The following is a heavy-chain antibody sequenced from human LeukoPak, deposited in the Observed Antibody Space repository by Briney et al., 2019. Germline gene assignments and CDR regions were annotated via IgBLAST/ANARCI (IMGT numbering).Heavy chain of an antibody. CDR1: GYSFSDYY. V-gene: IGHV1-2*02. CDR2: ISPNSGAP. D-gene: IGHD1-26*01. Sequence: ASVKVSCKASGYSFSDYYLHWLRQAPGQGLEWMGWISPNSGAPKYAQKFQGRVTMTRDTSISTVYMELSRLRSDDTAVYYCAREWDNWFDPWGQGTLVTVSS. CDR3: AREWDNWFDP. J-gene: IGHJ5*02.